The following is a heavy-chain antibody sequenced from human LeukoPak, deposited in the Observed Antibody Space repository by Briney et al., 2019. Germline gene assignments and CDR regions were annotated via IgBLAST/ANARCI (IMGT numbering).Heavy chain of an antibody. CDR3: ARGGNGWFGELSHMDV. Sequence: ASVKVSCKASGYTFTGYYIHWVRQAPGQGLEWMGWINPNSGGTNYAQKFQGRVTMTRDTSISTAYMELSRLTSDDTAVYYCARGGNGWFGELSHMDVWGKGTTVTVSS. V-gene: IGHV1-2*02. CDR1: GYTFTGYY. CDR2: INPNSGGT. J-gene: IGHJ6*03. D-gene: IGHD3-10*01.